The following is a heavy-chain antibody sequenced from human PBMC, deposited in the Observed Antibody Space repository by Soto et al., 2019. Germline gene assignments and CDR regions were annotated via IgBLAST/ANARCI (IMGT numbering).Heavy chain of an antibody. Sequence: ASVKVSCKASGYTFTSYDINWVRQATGQGLEWMGWMNPNSGNTGYAQKFQGRVTMTRNTSISTAYMELSSLRSEDTAVYYCARARTSYNWNDVNDAFDIWGQGTMVTVSS. J-gene: IGHJ3*02. CDR3: ARARTSYNWNDVNDAFDI. D-gene: IGHD1-1*01. CDR1: GYTFTSYD. CDR2: MNPNSGNT. V-gene: IGHV1-8*01.